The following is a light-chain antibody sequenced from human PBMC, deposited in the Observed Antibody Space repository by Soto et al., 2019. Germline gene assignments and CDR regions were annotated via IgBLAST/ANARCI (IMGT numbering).Light chain of an antibody. CDR3: QQYQKWPLT. J-gene: IGKJ4*01. V-gene: IGKV3-15*01. CDR2: GAS. Sequence: EIVMTQSPATLSVSPGERATLSCRASQSVSSNLAWYQHKPGQAPRILIYGASIRATGVPARFSGSGSGTEFTLTISSLQSEDFAVYYCQQYQKWPLTFGGGTKAEIK. CDR1: QSVSSN.